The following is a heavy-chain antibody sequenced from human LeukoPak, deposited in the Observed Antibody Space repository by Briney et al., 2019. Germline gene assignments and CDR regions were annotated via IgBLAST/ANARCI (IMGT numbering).Heavy chain of an antibody. CDR2: INHSGST. V-gene: IGHV4-39*01. CDR1: GGSISGSSYY. D-gene: IGHD2-2*01. Sequence: SETLSLTCSVSGGSISGSSYYWGWIRQPPGKGLEWIGEINHSGSTNYNPSLKSRVTISVDTSKNQFSLKLSSVTAADTAVYYCARHVGCSSTSCYRYHYYYMDVWGKGTTVTISS. CDR3: ARHVGCSSTSCYRYHYYYMDV. J-gene: IGHJ6*03.